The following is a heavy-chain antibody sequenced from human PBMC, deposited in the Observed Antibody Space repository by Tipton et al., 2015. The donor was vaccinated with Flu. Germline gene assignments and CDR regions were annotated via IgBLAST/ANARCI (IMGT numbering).Heavy chain of an antibody. V-gene: IGHV4-38-2*02. CDR2: IYRSGRT. Sequence: TLSLTCTVSGYSISSGYYWGWIRQSPGKGLEWIGNIYRSGRTYYNPSLKSRVTISVDTSKNQFSLKLSSVTAADTALYYCAGNNYYDSSGYYYSLDYWGQRTLVTVSS. CDR1: GYSISSGYY. CDR3: AGNNYYDSSGYYYSLDY. J-gene: IGHJ4*02. D-gene: IGHD3-22*01.